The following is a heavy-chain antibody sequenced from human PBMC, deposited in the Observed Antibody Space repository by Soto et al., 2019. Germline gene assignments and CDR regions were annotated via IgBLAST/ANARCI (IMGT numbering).Heavy chain of an antibody. J-gene: IGHJ6*02. CDR1: GYTFTSYG. V-gene: IGHV1-18*01. CDR3: AGPELGGYCSSTSCQPSYYYYGINV. Sequence: ASVKVSCKASGYTFTSYGISWVRQAPGQGHERMGWISAYNGNTNYAQKLQGRVTMTTDTSTSTAYKELRSLRSEDTAEYYCAGPELGGYCSSTSCQPSYYYYGINVWGQGTRITVSS. CDR2: ISAYNGNT. D-gene: IGHD2-2*01.